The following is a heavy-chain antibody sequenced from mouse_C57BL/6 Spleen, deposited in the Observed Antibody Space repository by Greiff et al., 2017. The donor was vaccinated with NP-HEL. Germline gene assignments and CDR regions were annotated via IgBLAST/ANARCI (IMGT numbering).Heavy chain of an antibody. Sequence: QVQLKQSGPELVKPGASVKISCKASGYAFSSSWMNWVKQRPGKGLEWIGRIYPGDGDTNYNGKFKGKATLTADKSSSTAYMQLSSLTSEDSAVYFCGREDRDGNYVGYYVMDYWGEGTSVTVSS. D-gene: IGHD2-1*01. CDR2: IYPGDGDT. CDR3: GREDRDGNYVGYYVMDY. V-gene: IGHV1-82*01. J-gene: IGHJ4*01. CDR1: GYAFSSSW.